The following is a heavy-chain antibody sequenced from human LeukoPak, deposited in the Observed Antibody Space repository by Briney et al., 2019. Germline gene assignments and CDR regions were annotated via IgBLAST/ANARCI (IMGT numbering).Heavy chain of an antibody. CDR3: AREGTIINYYFDY. V-gene: IGHV4-59*11. Sequence: SETLSPTCTVSGGSISSHYWSWIRQPPGKGLEWIGYIYYTGSTNYNPSLKSRVTISVDTSENQFSLKLSSVTAADTAVYYCAREGTIINYYFDYWGQGTLVTVSS. D-gene: IGHD2/OR15-2a*01. CDR1: GGSISSHY. J-gene: IGHJ4*02. CDR2: IYYTGST.